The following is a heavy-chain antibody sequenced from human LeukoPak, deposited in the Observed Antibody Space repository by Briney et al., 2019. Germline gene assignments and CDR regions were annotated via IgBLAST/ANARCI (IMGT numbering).Heavy chain of an antibody. CDR1: GFTFSIHA. CDR3: AKTSVGEGRIIGSGYFDN. Sequence: GGSLRLSCAASGFTFSIHAMNWVRQAPGKGLERVSIISGSGTVTYYADSVKGRFTISRDNSRNTLYLQMNSLRAEDTALYYCAKTSVGEGRIIGSGYFDNWGQGTLVTVSS. V-gene: IGHV3-23*01. J-gene: IGHJ4*02. D-gene: IGHD2-15*01. CDR2: ISGSGTVT.